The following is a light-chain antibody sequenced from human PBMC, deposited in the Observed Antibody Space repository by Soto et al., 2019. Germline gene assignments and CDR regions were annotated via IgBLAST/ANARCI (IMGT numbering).Light chain of an antibody. CDR1: SSDVGGYNY. J-gene: IGLJ2*01. V-gene: IGLV2-8*01. Sequence: QSALTQPPSASGSPGQSVTISCTGTSSDVGGYNYVSWYQQHPGKAPKLMIYEVSKRPSGVTDRFSGSKSGNTASLTVSGLQTEELAEYCSSSYVGGNKYVVFAGG. CDR2: EVS. CDR3: SSYVGGNKYVV.